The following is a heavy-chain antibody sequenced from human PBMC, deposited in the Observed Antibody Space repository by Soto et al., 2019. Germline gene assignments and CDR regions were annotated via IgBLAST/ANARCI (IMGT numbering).Heavy chain of an antibody. CDR2: ISYDGSNK. D-gene: IGHD3-3*01. CDR1: GFTFSSYG. Sequence: GGSLRLSCAASGFTFSSYGMHWVRQAPGKGLEWVAFISYDGSNKYYADSVKGRFTISRDNSKNTLYLQMNSLRAEDTAVYYCAKRFLEWSGPYDAFDIWGQGTMVTVSS. V-gene: IGHV3-30*18. CDR3: AKRFLEWSGPYDAFDI. J-gene: IGHJ3*02.